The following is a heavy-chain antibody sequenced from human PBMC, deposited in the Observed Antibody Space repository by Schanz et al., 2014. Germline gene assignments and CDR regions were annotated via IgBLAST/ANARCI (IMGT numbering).Heavy chain of an antibody. V-gene: IGHV1-2*04. J-gene: IGHJ6*02. CDR2: INPNSGTT. Sequence: QVQLVQSGAEVKKPGASVKVSCKASGYTFTGYYMHWVRQAPGQGLEWMGWINPNSGTTNYAQKFQGWVTMTRDTSISTAYMELSRLKSEDTAVYYCDRDGGEVVRGVIEGVNHDYYGMDVWGQGTTVTVSS. CDR3: DRDGGEVVRGVIEGVNHDYYGMDV. CDR1: GYTFTGYY. D-gene: IGHD3-10*01.